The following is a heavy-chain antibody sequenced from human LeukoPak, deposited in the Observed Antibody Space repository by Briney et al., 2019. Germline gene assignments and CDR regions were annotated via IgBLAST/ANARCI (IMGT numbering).Heavy chain of an antibody. CDR2: VYGDDSDT. J-gene: IGHJ4*02. D-gene: IGHD5-24*01. CDR3: ARRGIRDGYNYADY. Sequence: GESLKISCKASGYTFTTYWIGWVRQLPGKGLEWMGIVYGDDSDTRYSPSFQGQVTISADKSTTACLQRSSLKASDTAIYYCARRGIRDGYNYADYWGQGTLVTVSS. CDR1: GYTFTTYW. V-gene: IGHV5-51*01.